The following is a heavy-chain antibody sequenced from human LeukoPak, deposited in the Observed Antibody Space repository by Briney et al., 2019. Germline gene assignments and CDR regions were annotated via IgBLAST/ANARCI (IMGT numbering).Heavy chain of an antibody. J-gene: IGHJ3*02. D-gene: IGHD4-17*01. V-gene: IGHV4-39*01. CDR1: GGSISSSSYY. CDR3: ARHFDNGDYKKTFDI. CDR2: INYSGNT. Sequence: PSETLSLTCTVSGGSISSSSYYWGWIRQPPGKGLEWIGYINYSGNTYYNPSLKSRVTISADTSKNHFSLKLSSVTAADTAVYYCARHFDNGDYKKTFDIWGQGTMVTVSS.